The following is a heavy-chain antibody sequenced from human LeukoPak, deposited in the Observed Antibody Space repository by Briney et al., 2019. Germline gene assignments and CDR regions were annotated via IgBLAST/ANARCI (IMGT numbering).Heavy chain of an antibody. Sequence: ASVKVSCKASGYTFSNYDINWVRQATGQGLEWMAWMNPSSGNTAYAQKFQGRVTLTRDTSIDTAYVELSSLRSEDTAVYYCARGPSGHRSDFDYWGQGTLVTVSS. D-gene: IGHD1-1*01. CDR1: GYTFSNYD. J-gene: IGHJ4*02. CDR3: ARGPSGHRSDFDY. V-gene: IGHV1-8*02. CDR2: MNPSSGNT.